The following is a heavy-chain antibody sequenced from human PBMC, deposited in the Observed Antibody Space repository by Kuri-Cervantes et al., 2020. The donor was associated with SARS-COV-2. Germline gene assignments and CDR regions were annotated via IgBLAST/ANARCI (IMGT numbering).Heavy chain of an antibody. Sequence: ASVKVSCKASGGTFTSYGISWVRQAPGQGLEWMGWISAYNGNTNYAQELQGRVTMTTDTSTSTAYMELRSLRSDDTAVYYCARDRIENDFWSGYYSALSLYYYYMDVWGKGTTVTVSS. CDR2: ISAYNGNT. CDR3: ARDRIENDFWSGYYSALSLYYYYMDV. J-gene: IGHJ6*03. V-gene: IGHV1-18*01. CDR1: GGTFTSYG. D-gene: IGHD3-3*01.